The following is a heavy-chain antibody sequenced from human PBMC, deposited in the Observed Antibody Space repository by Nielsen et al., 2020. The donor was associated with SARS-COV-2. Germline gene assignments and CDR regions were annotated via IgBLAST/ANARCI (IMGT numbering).Heavy chain of an antibody. J-gene: IGHJ4*02. CDR2: IYYSGST. CDR3: ARDQGSMVRGAARDY. V-gene: IGHV4-34*01. Sequence: SETLSLTCAVYGGSFSGYYWNWIRQPPGKGLEWIGSIYYSGSTYYNPSLKSRVTISVDTSKNQFSLKLSSVTAADTAVYYCARDQGSMVRGAARDYWGQGTLVTVSS. D-gene: IGHD3-10*01. CDR1: GGSFSGYY.